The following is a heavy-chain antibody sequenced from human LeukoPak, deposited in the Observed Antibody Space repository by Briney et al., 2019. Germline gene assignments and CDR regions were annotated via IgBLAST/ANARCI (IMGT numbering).Heavy chain of an antibody. CDR1: GFAFSNYA. Sequence: GGSLRLSCAASGFAFSNYAMTWVRQAPGKGLEWVSVISGSGGSAHYADSAKGRFTISRDNSKKTLYLQMNSLRAEDTAVYYCAKYTKDLYYDSSGSFDYWGQGTLVTVSS. D-gene: IGHD3-22*01. J-gene: IGHJ4*02. CDR2: ISGSGGSA. V-gene: IGHV3-23*01. CDR3: AKYTKDLYYDSSGSFDY.